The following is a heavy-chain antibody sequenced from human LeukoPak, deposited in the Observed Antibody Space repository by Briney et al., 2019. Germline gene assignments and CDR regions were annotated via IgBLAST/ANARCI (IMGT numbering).Heavy chain of an antibody. CDR3: ARDSSSCVDP. CDR2: INPNSGGT. CDR1: GYTFTGYY. V-gene: IGHV1-2*02. J-gene: IGHJ5*02. Sequence: ASVKVSCKASGYTFTGYYMHWGRQAPGQGLEWMGWINPNSGGTNYAQKFRGRVTMTRDTSISTAYMELSRLRSDDTAVYYCARDSSSCVDPWGQGTLVTVSS. D-gene: IGHD6-13*01.